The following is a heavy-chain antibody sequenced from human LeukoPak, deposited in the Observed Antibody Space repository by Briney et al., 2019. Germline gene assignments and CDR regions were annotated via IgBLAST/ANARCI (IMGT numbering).Heavy chain of an antibody. V-gene: IGHV4-59*01. D-gene: IGHD3-9*01. CDR2: IYYSGST. J-gene: IGHJ3*02. CDR1: GGSISSYY. Sequence: NPSETLSLTCTVSGGSISSYYWSWIRQPPGKGLEWIGYIYYSGSTNYNPSLKSRVTISVDTSKNQFSLKLSSVTAADTAVYYCARGPNFDWWNAFDIWGQGTMVAVSS. CDR3: ARGPNFDWWNAFDI.